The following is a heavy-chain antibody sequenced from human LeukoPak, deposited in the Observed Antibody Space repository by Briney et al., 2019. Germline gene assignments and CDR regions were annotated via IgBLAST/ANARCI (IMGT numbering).Heavy chain of an antibody. D-gene: IGHD6-13*01. CDR2: ISAGGTNT. J-gene: IGHJ4*02. V-gene: IGHV3-23*01. Sequence: GSPRLSCAASGFTFSSYAMSWVRQAPGKGLEWVSTISAGGTNTYYAGSVKGRFTISRDNSENTLYLQMNSLRAEDTAVYYCAKDVLAAAGYYFDSWGQGTLVTVSS. CDR3: AKDVLAAAGYYFDS. CDR1: GFTFSSYA.